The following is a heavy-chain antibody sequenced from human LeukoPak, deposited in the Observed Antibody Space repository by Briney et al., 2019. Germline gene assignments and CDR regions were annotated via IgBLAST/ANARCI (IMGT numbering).Heavy chain of an antibody. V-gene: IGHV3-7*01. Sequence: GGSLRLSCVASGFTFSSYWMSWVRQAPGKGLEWVANINQDGSEKYDVDSAKGRFTISRDNAKNSLYLQMNSLRVEDTAMYYCARVGGGDGSGWSTTDYWGQGTLVTVSS. CDR3: ARVGGGDGSGWSTTDY. J-gene: IGHJ4*02. CDR1: GFTFSSYW. D-gene: IGHD6-19*01. CDR2: INQDGSEK.